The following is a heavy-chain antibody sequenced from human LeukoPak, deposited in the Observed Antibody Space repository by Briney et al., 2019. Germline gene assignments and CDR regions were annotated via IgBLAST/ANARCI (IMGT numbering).Heavy chain of an antibody. V-gene: IGHV4-34*01. J-gene: IGHJ3*02. CDR1: GGSFSGYY. CDR3: ARAPRGSGISDAFDI. Sequence: PSETLSLTCAVYGGSFSGYYWSWIRQPPGKGLEWIGEINHSGGTNYNPSLKSRVTISVDKSKNQFSLKLSSVTAADTAVYYCARAPRGSGISDAFDIWGQGTMVTVSS. D-gene: IGHD3-10*01. CDR2: INHSGGT.